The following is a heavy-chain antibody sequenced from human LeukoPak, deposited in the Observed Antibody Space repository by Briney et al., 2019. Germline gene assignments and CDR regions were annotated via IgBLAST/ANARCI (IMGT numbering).Heavy chain of an antibody. J-gene: IGHJ6*03. V-gene: IGHV4-59*01. CDR3: ARAPERWYSYGSYTYYYMDV. Sequence: PSETLSLTCTVSGGSISSYYWNWIRQPPGKGLEWVWSISYSGSTNYNPSLESRDTISVDTSKNQISLKLSSVTAADTTVYYCARAPERWYSYGSYTYYYMDVWGKGTTVTVSS. D-gene: IGHD5-18*01. CDR1: GGSISSYY. CDR2: ISYSGST.